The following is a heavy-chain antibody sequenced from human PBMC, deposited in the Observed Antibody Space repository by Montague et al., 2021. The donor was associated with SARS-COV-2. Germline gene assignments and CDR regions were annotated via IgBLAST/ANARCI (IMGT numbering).Heavy chain of an antibody. J-gene: IGHJ5*02. CDR2: FYYSGGS. D-gene: IGHD4-23*01. CDR3: ARDRGDIYGGNSAWFDP. Sequence: SETLSLTCTASGASISTGSDDWTWIRQRPGRGLEWIGNFYYSGGSTYNPSLKSRVTISADTSKNLFSLTLKSVTASDTAVYYCARDRGDIYGGNSAWFDPWGQGTLVTVSS. V-gene: IGHV4-61*03. CDR1: GASISTGSDD.